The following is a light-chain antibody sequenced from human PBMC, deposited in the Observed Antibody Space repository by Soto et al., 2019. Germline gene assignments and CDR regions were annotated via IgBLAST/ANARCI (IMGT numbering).Light chain of an antibody. CDR2: GNS. V-gene: IGLV1-40*01. Sequence: QSALTQPPSVSGAPGQRVTISCTGSSSNIGAGYDVHWYQQLPGAAPKLLIYGNSNRPSGVPDRFSGSKSGTSASLAITGLQAEDEADYCCQSYDSSLSAYVFGTGNKVTVL. CDR1: SSNIGAGYD. CDR3: QSYDSSLSAYV. J-gene: IGLJ1*01.